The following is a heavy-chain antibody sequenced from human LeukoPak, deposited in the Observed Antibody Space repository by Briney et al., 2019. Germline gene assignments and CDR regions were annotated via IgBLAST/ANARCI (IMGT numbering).Heavy chain of an antibody. CDR1: GFTFSSYS. D-gene: IGHD5-12*01. J-gene: IGHJ4*02. CDR2: ISSSSSYI. V-gene: IGHV3-21*01. Sequence: GGSLRLSCAASGFTFSSYSMNWVRQAPGKGLEWVSSISSSSSYIYYADSVKGRFTISRDNAKNSLYLQMISLRAEDTAVYYCARDLDVDIVATIEGGYYFDYWGQGTLVTVSS. CDR3: ARDLDVDIVATIEGGYYFDY.